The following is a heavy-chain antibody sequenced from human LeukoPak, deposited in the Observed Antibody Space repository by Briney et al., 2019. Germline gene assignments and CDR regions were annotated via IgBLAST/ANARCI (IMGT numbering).Heavy chain of an antibody. CDR3: ARGKGPPGAEYLQH. V-gene: IGHV3-66*01. D-gene: IGHD1-14*01. CDR1: GFTVSSNY. Sequence: PGGSLRLSCAASGFTVSSNYMSWVRQAPGKGLEWVSVIYSGGSTYYADSVKGRFTISRDNSKNTLYLQMNSLRAEDTAVYYCARGKGPPGAEYLQHWGQGTLVTVSS. J-gene: IGHJ1*01. CDR2: IYSGGST.